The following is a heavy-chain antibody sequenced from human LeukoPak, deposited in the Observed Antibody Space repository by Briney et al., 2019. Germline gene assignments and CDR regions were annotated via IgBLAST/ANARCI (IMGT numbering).Heavy chain of an antibody. V-gene: IGHV3-30*18. D-gene: IGHD5-24*01. CDR2: ISYDGSNK. CDR3: AKSSMATIWRNFDY. Sequence: PGGSLRLSCAASGFTFSSYGMHWVRQAPGKGLEWVAVISYDGSNKYYADSVKGRFTISRDNAKNSLYLQMNSLRAEDTALYYCAKSSMATIWRNFDYWGQGTLVTVSS. J-gene: IGHJ4*02. CDR1: GFTFSSYG.